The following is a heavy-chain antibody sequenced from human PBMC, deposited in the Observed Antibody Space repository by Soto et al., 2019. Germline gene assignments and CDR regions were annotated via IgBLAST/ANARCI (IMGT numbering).Heavy chain of an antibody. CDR2: FDPEDGET. D-gene: IGHD4-17*01. CDR1: GYTLTELS. V-gene: IGHV1-24*01. CDR3: ATAVSVVGAFDI. Sequence: ASVKVSCKVSGYTLTELSMHWVRQAPGKGLEWMGGFDPEDGETIYAQKFQGRVTMTEDTSTDTAYMELSSLRSEDTAVYYCATAVSVVGAFDIWGQGTMVTVSS. J-gene: IGHJ3*02.